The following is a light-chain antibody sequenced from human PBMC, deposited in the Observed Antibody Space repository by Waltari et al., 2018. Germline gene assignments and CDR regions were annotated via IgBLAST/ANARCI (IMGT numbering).Light chain of an antibody. J-gene: IGKJ1*01. CDR1: QSVSSNY. Sequence: FVLTQSPGTLSLSPGERVTLSCRASQSVSSNYLAWYQQKPGQAHRLLIYDASNRATGIADRFSGSGSGTDFTLTISRLEPEDVAVYYCQQYGRSPWTFGQGTKVEIK. CDR2: DAS. V-gene: IGKV3-20*01. CDR3: QQYGRSPWT.